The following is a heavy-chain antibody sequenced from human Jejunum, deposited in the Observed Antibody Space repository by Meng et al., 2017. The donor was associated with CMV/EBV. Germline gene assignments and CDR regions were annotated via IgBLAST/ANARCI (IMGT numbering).Heavy chain of an antibody. CDR1: ASVSSASYY. J-gene: IGHJ4*02. CDR2: INYSGRT. D-gene: IGHD6-13*01. Sequence: ASVSSASYYWTWIRQAPGKGLEWIGYINYSGRTNYNPSLKSRATISGDTSKYQFSLKLTSVTAADTAVYYCARGGSSISWYYFDKWGQGTLVTVSS. CDR3: ARGGSSISWYYFDK. V-gene: IGHV4-61*01.